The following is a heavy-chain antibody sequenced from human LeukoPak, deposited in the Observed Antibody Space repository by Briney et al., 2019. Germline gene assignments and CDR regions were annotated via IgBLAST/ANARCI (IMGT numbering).Heavy chain of an antibody. CDR2: IKQDGSTK. D-gene: IGHD1-26*01. CDR3: TRDTDGSLDY. CDR1: GFTFTNSW. V-gene: IGHV3-7*01. J-gene: IGHJ4*02. Sequence: GRSLRPSCAAAGFTFTNSWMAWVRQAPGKGREWVANIKQDGSTKHYADSLTGRFTISRDNPKNSLYLQMNNLRADDTAVYYCTRDTDGSLDYWGQGILVTVAS.